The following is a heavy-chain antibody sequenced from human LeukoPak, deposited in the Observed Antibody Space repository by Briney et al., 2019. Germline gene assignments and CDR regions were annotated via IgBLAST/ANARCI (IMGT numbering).Heavy chain of an antibody. J-gene: IGHJ4*02. D-gene: IGHD1-1*01. V-gene: IGHV4-59*01. CDR2: IYYSGST. Sequence: SETLSLTCTVSGGSISSYYWSWIRQPPGEGLEWIGYIYYSGSTNYNPSLKSRVTISVDTSKNQSSLKLSSVTAADTAVYYCARGNWNYFDSWGQGTLVTVSS. CDR3: ARGNWNYFDS. CDR1: GGSISSYY.